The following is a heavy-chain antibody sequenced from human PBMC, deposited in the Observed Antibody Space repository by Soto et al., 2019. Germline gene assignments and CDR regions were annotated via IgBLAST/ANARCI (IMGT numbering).Heavy chain of an antibody. D-gene: IGHD3-16*01. CDR1: GYTFTSYD. CDR3: ARGPHSGGFDY. J-gene: IGHJ4*02. V-gene: IGHV1-8*01. Sequence: QVQLVQSGAEVKKPGASVKVSCKASGYTFTSYDINWVRQATGQGLEWVGWMSPNSGNTGYAQKFQGRVTMTRTTSASTAYMELTSLRADDTSIYDCARGPHSGGFDYWGQGNLVTGSS. CDR2: MSPNSGNT.